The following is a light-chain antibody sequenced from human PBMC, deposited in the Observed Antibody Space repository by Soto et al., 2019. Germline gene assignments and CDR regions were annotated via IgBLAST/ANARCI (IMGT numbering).Light chain of an antibody. CDR3: AAWDDSLSGYV. J-gene: IGLJ1*01. Sequence: QSVLTQPPSASGTPLQRVTISCSGSSSNIGSNYVYWYQQLPGTAPKLLIYRNNQRPSGVPDRFSASKSGTSASLAIGGLRSEDEADYYCAAWDDSLSGYVFGTGTKVTGL. V-gene: IGLV1-47*01. CDR1: SSNIGSNY. CDR2: RNN.